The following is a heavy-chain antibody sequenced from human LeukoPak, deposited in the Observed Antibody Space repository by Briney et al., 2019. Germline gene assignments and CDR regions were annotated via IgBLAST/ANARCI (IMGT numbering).Heavy chain of an antibody. D-gene: IGHD6-6*01. CDR1: GYTLTELS. CDR3: ATEEARIAARYDAFDI. J-gene: IGHJ3*02. V-gene: IGHV1-24*01. Sequence: VASVKVSCKVSGYTLTELSMHWVRQAPGKGLEWMGGFDPEDGETIYAQKFQGRVTMTEDTSTDTAYMELSSLRSEDTAVYYCATEEARIAARYDAFDIWGQGTMVTVSS. CDR2: FDPEDGET.